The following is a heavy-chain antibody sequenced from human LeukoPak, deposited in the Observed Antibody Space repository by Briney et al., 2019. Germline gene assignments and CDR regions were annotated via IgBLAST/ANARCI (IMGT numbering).Heavy chain of an antibody. CDR1: GYTFTGYY. J-gene: IGHJ5*02. D-gene: IGHD3-22*01. CDR3: ARYRYYYDSSGYYYRSHNWFDP. CDR2: INPNSGGT. V-gene: IGHV1-2*02. Sequence: ASVKVSCKASGYTFTGYYMHWVREAPGQGLEWMGWINPNSGGTNYAQKFQGRVTMTRDTSISTAYMELSRLRSDDTAVYYCARYRYYYDSSGYYYRSHNWFDPWGQGTLVTVSS.